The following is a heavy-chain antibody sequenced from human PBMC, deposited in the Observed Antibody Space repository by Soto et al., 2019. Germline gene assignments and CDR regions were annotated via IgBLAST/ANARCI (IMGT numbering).Heavy chain of an antibody. V-gene: IGHV3-21*01. J-gene: IGHJ4*02. CDR3: ARAPDYGDYVSFFDY. CDR2: ISSSSSYI. Sequence: GGSLRLSCAASGFTFSSYSMNWVRQAPGKGLEWVSSISSSSSYIYYADSVKGRFTISRDNAKNSLYLQMNSLRAEDTAVYYCARAPDYGDYVSFFDYWGQGTLVTVSS. D-gene: IGHD4-17*01. CDR1: GFTFSSYS.